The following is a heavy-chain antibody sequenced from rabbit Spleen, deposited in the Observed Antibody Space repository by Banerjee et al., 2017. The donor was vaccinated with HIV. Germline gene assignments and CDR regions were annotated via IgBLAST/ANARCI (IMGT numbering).Heavy chain of an antibody. CDR2: IYTGNGKN. CDR1: GFSFISSYD. J-gene: IGHJ6*01. V-gene: IGHV1S45*01. CDR3: ARDTSSSFSSYGMDL. D-gene: IGHD1-1*01. Sequence: QEQLVESGGGLVKPGASLTLTCTASGFSFISSYDMSWVRQAPGKGLEWIGFIYTGNGKNYYASWAKGRFTISKTSSTTVTLQVTRLTAADTATYFCARDTSSSFSSYGMDLWGPGTLVTVS.